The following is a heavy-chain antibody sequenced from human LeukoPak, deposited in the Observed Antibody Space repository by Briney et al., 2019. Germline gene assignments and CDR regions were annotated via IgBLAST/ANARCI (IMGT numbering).Heavy chain of an antibody. Sequence: GGSLRLSCAASGFTFSSYGMHWVHQAPGKGLEWVAVIWYDGSNKYYADSVKGRFTISRDNSKNTLYLQMNSLRAEDTAVYYCARLSGSYGTTLDYWGQGTLVTVSS. D-gene: IGHD1-26*01. J-gene: IGHJ4*02. V-gene: IGHV3-33*01. CDR1: GFTFSSYG. CDR2: IWYDGSNK. CDR3: ARLSGSYGTTLDY.